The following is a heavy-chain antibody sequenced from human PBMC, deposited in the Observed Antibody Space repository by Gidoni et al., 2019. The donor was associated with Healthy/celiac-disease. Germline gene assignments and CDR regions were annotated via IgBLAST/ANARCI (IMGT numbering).Heavy chain of an antibody. CDR2: ISYDGSNK. Sequence: QVQLVESGGGVVQPGRSLRLSCAASGFTFCSYAMHWVRQAPGKGLEWVAVISYDGSNKYYADSVKGRFTISRDNSKNTLYLQMNSLRAEDTAVYYCARETAYSGYDPDAFDIWGQGTMVTVSS. CDR1: GFTFCSYA. V-gene: IGHV3-30-3*01. D-gene: IGHD5-12*01. J-gene: IGHJ3*02. CDR3: ARETAYSGYDPDAFDI.